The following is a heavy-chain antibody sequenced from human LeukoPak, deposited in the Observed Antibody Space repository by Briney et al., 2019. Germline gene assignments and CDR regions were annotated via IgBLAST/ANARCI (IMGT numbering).Heavy chain of an antibody. Sequence: PSETLSLTCTVSDGSISCYYWSWIRQPAGKGLEWIGCFYTSGSTNYNPSLKDRVTMSVDTSKNQFSLKLSSVTAADTAVYYCARGMDHYYDSSGYYSNNWFDPWGQGTLVTVSS. CDR1: DGSISCYY. J-gene: IGHJ5*02. CDR2: FYTSGST. CDR3: ARGMDHYYDSSGYYSNNWFDP. V-gene: IGHV4-4*07. D-gene: IGHD3-22*01.